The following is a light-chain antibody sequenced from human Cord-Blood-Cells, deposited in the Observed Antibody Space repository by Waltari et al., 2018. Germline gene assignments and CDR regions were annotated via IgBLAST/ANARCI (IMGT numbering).Light chain of an antibody. J-gene: IGLJ2*01. CDR1: SSDVGGYNY. Sequence: QSALTQPRSVSGSPGQSVTISCTGTSSDVGGYNYVSWYPQHPGKAPKLMICDVSTRPSGVPDRFSGSKSGNTASLTISGLQAEDEADYYCCSYAGSYTFNVVFGGGTKLTVL. V-gene: IGLV2-11*01. CDR2: DVS. CDR3: CSYAGSYTFNVV.